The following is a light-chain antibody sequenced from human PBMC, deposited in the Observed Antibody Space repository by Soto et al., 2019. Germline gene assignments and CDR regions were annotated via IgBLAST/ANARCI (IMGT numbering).Light chain of an antibody. J-gene: IGKJ4*01. V-gene: IGKV3-11*01. Sequence: ETVLAQSPATLSLSPGERATLSCRATQSISVYLAWYQHKPGQAPRLLIYDTSKRAAGIPARFSGSGSGTDFTLTISSLETEDFAVYYCQQRRYWPLTFGGGTKVDIK. CDR1: QSISVY. CDR3: QQRRYWPLT. CDR2: DTS.